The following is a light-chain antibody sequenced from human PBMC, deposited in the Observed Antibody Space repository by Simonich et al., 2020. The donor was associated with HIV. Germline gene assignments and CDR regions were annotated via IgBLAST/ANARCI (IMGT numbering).Light chain of an antibody. J-gene: IGKJ5*01. CDR1: QSVLYISNNKNY. CDR3: QQYYDTPIT. CDR2: WAS. Sequence: DIVMTQSPDSLAVSLGERATINCKSSQSVLYISNNKNYLAWYQQKPGQPPKLLIYWASTRESGVPDRFSGSGSGTDFTLTISSLQAEDVAVYYCQQYYDTPITFGQGTRLEIK. V-gene: IGKV4-1*01.